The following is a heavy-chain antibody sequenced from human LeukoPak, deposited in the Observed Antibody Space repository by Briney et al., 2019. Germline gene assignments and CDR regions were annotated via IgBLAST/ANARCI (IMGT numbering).Heavy chain of an antibody. CDR2: IRSKANSYAT. CDR1: GFTFSGSA. CDR3: TRLGITGTKVY. D-gene: IGHD1/OR15-1a*01. V-gene: IGHV3-73*01. Sequence: PGGSLRLSCAASGFTFSGSAMHWVRQASGKGLEWVSRIRSKANSYATAYAASVKGRFTISRDDSKNTAYLQMNSLKTEDTAVYYCTRLGITGTKVYWGQGTLVTVSS. J-gene: IGHJ4*02.